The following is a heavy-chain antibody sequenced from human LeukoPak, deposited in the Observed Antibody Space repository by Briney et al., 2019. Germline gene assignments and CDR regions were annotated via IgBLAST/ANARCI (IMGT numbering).Heavy chain of an antibody. Sequence: ASVKVSCKASGYTFTSYAMHWVRQATGKGLEWMGWMNPGSGDTGYEQRFQGRVTMTRDTSINTAYMELSSLRSDDAAVYYCARGLGSYDTTWYPPLRYWGQGTLVTVSS. CDR1: GYTFTSYA. D-gene: IGHD3-22*01. CDR3: ARGLGSYDTTWYPPLRY. CDR2: MNPGSGDT. V-gene: IGHV1-8*02. J-gene: IGHJ4*02.